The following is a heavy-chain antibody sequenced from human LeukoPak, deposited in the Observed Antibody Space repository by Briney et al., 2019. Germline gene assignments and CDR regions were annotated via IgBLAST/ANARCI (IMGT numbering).Heavy chain of an antibody. CDR2: IYHSGST. CDR1: GGSISSSNW. J-gene: IGHJ4*02. CDR3: ARGLDASSGSLFDY. Sequence: PSGTLSLTCAVSGGSISSSNWWSWVRQPPGKGLEWIGEIYHSGSTNYNPSLKSRVTISVDKSKNQFSLKLSSVTAADTAVYYCARGLDASSGSLFDYWGQGTLVTVSS. V-gene: IGHV4-4*02. D-gene: IGHD3-22*01.